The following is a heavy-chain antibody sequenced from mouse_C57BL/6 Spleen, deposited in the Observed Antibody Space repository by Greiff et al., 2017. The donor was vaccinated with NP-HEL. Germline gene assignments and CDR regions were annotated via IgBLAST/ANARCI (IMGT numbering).Heavy chain of an antibody. CDR2: IRLKSDNYAT. CDR3: TGKAYYSNYEYAMDY. V-gene: IGHV6-3*01. CDR1: GFTFSNYW. D-gene: IGHD2-5*01. Sequence: EVKVEESGGGLVQPGGSMKLSCVASGFTFSNYWMNWVRQSPEKGLEWVAQIRLKSDNYATHYAESVKGRFTISRDDSKSSVYLQMNNLRAEDTGIYYCTGKAYYSNYEYAMDYWGQGTSVTVSS. J-gene: IGHJ4*01.